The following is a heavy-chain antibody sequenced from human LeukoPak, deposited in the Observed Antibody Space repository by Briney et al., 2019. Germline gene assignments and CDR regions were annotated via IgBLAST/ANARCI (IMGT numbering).Heavy chain of an antibody. J-gene: IGHJ4*02. Sequence: GGSLRLSCAASGFTFSSYAMSWVRQAPGKGLEWVSAISGSGGSTYYADSVKGRFTISRDNSKNTLYLQMNSLRAEDTAVYHCARVYSLMDRAEYYFDSWGQGTLVTVSS. V-gene: IGHV3-23*01. CDR2: ISGSGGST. CDR3: ARVYSLMDRAEYYFDS. D-gene: IGHD2-21*01. CDR1: GFTFSSYA.